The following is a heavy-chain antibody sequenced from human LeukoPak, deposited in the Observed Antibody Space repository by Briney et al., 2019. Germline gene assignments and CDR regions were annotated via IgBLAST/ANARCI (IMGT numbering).Heavy chain of an antibody. Sequence: ASVKVSCKASGYTFTSYGISWVRQAPGQGLEWMGWINPNSGGTNYAQKFQGRVTMTRDTSISTAYMELSRLRSDDTAVYYCARGSNPLIAAAGTGYWGQGTLVTVSS. CDR3: ARGSNPLIAAAGTGY. CDR1: GYTFTSYG. CDR2: INPNSGGT. V-gene: IGHV1-2*02. D-gene: IGHD6-13*01. J-gene: IGHJ4*02.